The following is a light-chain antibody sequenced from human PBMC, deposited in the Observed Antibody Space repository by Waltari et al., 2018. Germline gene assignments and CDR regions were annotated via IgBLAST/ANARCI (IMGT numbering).Light chain of an antibody. CDR2: YDD. Sequence: QSVLTQPPSVSEAPRQRVTISCSGSSSNIGHNAVNWYQQLPGKAPKLLIYYDDLLPSGVSDRFSGSKSGTSASLAISGLQSEDEADYYCAAWDDSLSGPVVFGGGTKLTVL. V-gene: IGLV1-36*01. CDR1: SSNIGHNA. J-gene: IGLJ2*01. CDR3: AAWDDSLSGPVV.